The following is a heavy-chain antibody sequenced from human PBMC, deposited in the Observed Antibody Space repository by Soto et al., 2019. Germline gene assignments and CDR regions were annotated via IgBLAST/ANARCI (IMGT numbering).Heavy chain of an antibody. CDR3: ARESEDLTSNFDY. CDR2: ISSTTNYI. CDR1: GFTFTRYS. V-gene: IGHV3-21*06. Sequence: SLRLSCAASGFTFTRYSRNWVRQAPGKGLEWVSSISSTTNYIYYGDSMKGRFTISRDNAKNSLYLEMNSLRAEDTAVYYCARESEDLTSNFDYWGQGTLVTVSS. J-gene: IGHJ4*02.